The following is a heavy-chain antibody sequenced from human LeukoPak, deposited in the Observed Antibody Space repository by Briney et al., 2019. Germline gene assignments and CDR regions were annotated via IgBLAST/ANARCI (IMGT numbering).Heavy chain of an antibody. Sequence: GASVKVSCKASGYTFTSYGISWVRQAPGQGLEWMGWISAYNGNTNYAQKLQGRVTMTRDTSTSTVYMELSSLRSEDTAVYYCARDSGERGSGSYLIAYWGQGTLVTVSS. CDR1: GYTFTSYG. CDR2: ISAYNGNT. J-gene: IGHJ4*02. CDR3: ARDSGERGSGSYLIAY. V-gene: IGHV1-18*01. D-gene: IGHD3-10*01.